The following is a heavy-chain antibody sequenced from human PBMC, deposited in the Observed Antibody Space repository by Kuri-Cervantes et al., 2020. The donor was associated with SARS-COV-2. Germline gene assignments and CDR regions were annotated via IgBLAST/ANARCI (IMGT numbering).Heavy chain of an antibody. D-gene: IGHD2-2*01. CDR1: GFPFSDYA. CDR3: AKAGGIEIPAATNWFDP. J-gene: IGHJ5*02. CDR2: IGGSGGNT. V-gene: IGHV3-23*01. Sequence: LSLTSADSGFPFSDYAMSWVRQAPGKGLEWVSGIGGSGGNTYYADSVKGRFTISRDNSKNTLYLQMTSLSAGDTAIYYCAKAGGIEIPAATNWFDPWGQGTLVTVSS.